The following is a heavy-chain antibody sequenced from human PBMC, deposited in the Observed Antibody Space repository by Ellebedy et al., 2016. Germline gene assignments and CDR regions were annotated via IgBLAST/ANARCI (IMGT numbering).Heavy chain of an antibody. J-gene: IGHJ4*02. CDR3: AGSGSYYNWNY. CDR1: GGSFSGYY. V-gene: IGHV4-34*01. D-gene: IGHD3-10*01. CDR2: INHSGST. Sequence: GSLRLXCAVYGGSFSGYYWSWIRQPPGKGLEWIGEINHSGSTNYNPSLKSRVTISVDTSKNQFSLKLSSVTAADTAVYYCAGSGSYYNWNYWGQGTLVTVSS.